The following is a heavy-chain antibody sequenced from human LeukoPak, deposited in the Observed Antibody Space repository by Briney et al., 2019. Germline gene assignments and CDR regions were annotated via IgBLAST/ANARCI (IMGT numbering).Heavy chain of an antibody. Sequence: SQTLSLTCTVSGGSISSGGYYWIWIRQHPGKGLEWIGYIYYSGSTYYNPSLKNRVTISVDTSKNQFSLKLSSVTAADTAVYYCARDLGYIYRYFDYWGQGTLVTVSS. D-gene: IGHD5-18*01. CDR1: GGSISSGGYY. CDR3: ARDLGYIYRYFDY. V-gene: IGHV4-31*03. CDR2: IYYSGST. J-gene: IGHJ4*02.